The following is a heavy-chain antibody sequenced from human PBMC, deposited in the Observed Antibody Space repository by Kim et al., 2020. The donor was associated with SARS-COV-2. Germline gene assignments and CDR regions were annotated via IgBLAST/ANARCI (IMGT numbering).Heavy chain of an antibody. V-gene: IGHV3-7*01. J-gene: IGHJ4*02. D-gene: IGHD5-12*01. Sequence: GGSLRLSCAASGFTFSSYWMSWVRQAPGKGLEWVANIKQDGSEKYYVDSVKGRFTISRDNAKNSLYLQMNSLRAEDTAVYYCARTPVVATIFFDYWGQGTLVTVSS. CDR3: ARTPVVATIFFDY. CDR1: GFTFSSYW. CDR2: IKQDGSEK.